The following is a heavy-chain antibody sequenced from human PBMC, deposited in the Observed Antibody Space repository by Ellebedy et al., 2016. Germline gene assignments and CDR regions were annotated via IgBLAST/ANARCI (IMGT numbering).Heavy chain of an antibody. J-gene: IGHJ5*02. CDR1: QFTFTSYA. Sequence: HTGGSLRLSCAASQFTFTSYAMSWVRQAPGRGLVWVSRINGDGGDANYGDSVKGRFTISRDNAKNTLYLQMNGLRAEDTAVYYCARNLQAWGQGTLVTVSS. CDR3: ARNLQA. V-gene: IGHV3-74*01. CDR2: INGDGGDA.